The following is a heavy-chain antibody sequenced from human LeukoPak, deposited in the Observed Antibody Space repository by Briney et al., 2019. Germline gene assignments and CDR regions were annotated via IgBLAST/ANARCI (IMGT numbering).Heavy chain of an antibody. CDR1: GYTFTSYA. V-gene: IGHV1-3*01. CDR2: INAGNGNT. D-gene: IGHD5-24*01. J-gene: IGHJ5*02. CDR3: ARGTPRRDGYNSNWFDP. Sequence: ASVKVSCKASGYTFTSYAMHWVRQAPGQRLEWMGWINAGNGNTKYSQKFQGRVTITRDTSASTAYMELSSLRSEDTAVYYCARGTPRRDGYNSNWFDPWGQGTLVTVSS.